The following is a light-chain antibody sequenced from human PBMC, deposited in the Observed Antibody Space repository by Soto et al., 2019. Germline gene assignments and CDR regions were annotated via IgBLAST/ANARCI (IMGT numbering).Light chain of an antibody. CDR3: QNYGSSHSNT. V-gene: IGKV3-20*01. CDR2: DAS. J-gene: IGKJ5*01. Sequence: EILLTHSPGTLSLSPGERATLSCRSSQRVSSTSLGWYPHNPGQAPRLLVSDASSRATGTPDRFSGSGSGTDFTLTISSLEPEDFAVYYCQNYGSSHSNTFGQGTRLEI. CDR1: QRVSSTS.